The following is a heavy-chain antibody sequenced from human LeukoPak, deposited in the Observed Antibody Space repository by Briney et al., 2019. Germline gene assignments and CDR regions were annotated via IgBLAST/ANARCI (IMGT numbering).Heavy chain of an antibody. D-gene: IGHD3-22*01. V-gene: IGHV4-59*01. CDR1: GVSISSYY. CDR2: IYYSGST. Sequence: PSETLSLTCTVSGVSISSYYWSWIRQPPGKGLEWIGYIYYSGSTNYNPSLKSRVTISVDTSKNQFSLKLNSVTAADTAVYYCARRRDYYDSRGYYAFDIWGHGTMVTVSS. J-gene: IGHJ3*02. CDR3: ARRRDYYDSRGYYAFDI.